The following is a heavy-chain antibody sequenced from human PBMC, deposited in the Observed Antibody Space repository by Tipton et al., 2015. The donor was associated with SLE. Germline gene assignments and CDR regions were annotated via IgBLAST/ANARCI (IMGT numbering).Heavy chain of an antibody. CDR2: ISLGGST. J-gene: IGHJ5*02. CDR1: GDSISSSSYY. V-gene: IGHV4-39*07. CDR3: ARHRDDYGIKWFDP. D-gene: IGHD4-17*01. Sequence: TLSLTCIVSGDSISSSSYYWSWIRRPPGKGLEWIGEISLGGSTNYNPSLKSRVTISLDTSKTQFFLKLSSVTAADTAVYYCARHRDDYGIKWFDPWGQGTLVTVSS.